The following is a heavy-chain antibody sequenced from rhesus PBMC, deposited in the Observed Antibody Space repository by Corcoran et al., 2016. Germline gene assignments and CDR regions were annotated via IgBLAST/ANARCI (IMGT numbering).Heavy chain of an antibody. V-gene: IGHV4-173*01. CDR2: ISGSGWTT. D-gene: IGHD6-25*01. Sequence: QLQLQESGPGLVKPSETLSLTCAVAGGSISSNWWSWIRPPPGKGLEWIGRISGSGWTTSYNPSLKMLFTISTDTSKNQLSLRMISVTAADTAVYYCARVGAAGWRSLDVWGRGVLVTVSS. J-gene: IGHJ5-2*02. CDR1: GGSISSNW. CDR3: ARVGAAGWRSLDV.